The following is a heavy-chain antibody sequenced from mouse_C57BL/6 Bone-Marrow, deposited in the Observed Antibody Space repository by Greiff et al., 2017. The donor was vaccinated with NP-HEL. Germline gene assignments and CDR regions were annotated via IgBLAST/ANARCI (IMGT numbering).Heavy chain of an antibody. D-gene: IGHD2-3*01. J-gene: IGHJ4*01. CDR1: GYTFTSYD. CDR2: IYPSDSST. V-gene: IGHV1-85*01. Sequence: QVQLQQSGPELVKPGASVKLSCKASGYTFTSYDIHWVKQRPGQGLEWIGCIYPSDSSTKYNQKFKGKATLTVDTSSSTAYRELHSLTSEDSAVYVCASGDGTYAMDYWGQGTSVTVSS. CDR3: ASGDGTYAMDY.